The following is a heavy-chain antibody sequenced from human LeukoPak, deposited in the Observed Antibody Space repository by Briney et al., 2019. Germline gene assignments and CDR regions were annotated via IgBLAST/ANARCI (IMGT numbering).Heavy chain of an antibody. CDR1: GGSISSYY. V-gene: IGHV4-34*01. Sequence: ASETLSLTCTVSGGSISSYYWSWIRQPPGKGLEWIGEINHSGSTNYNPSLKSRVTISVDTSKNQFSLKLSSVTAADTAVYYCVRQDQDYDFWSGYYTKYFQHWGQGTLVTVSS. J-gene: IGHJ1*01. D-gene: IGHD3-3*01. CDR2: INHSGST. CDR3: VRQDQDYDFWSGYYTKYFQH.